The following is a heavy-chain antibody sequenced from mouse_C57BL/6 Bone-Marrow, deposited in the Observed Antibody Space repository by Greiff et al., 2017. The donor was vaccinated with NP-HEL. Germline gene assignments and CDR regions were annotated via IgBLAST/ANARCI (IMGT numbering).Heavy chain of an antibody. J-gene: IGHJ2*01. CDR1: GFNIKDDY. CDR2: IDPENGDT. V-gene: IGHV14-4*01. CDR3: TTNDGDY. Sequence: VQLQQSGAELVRPGASVKLSCTASGFNIKDDYMHWVKQRPEQGLEWIGWIDPENGDTEYASKFQGKATITADPSSNTAYLQLSSLTSEDTAVYYCTTNDGDYWGQGTTLTVSS. D-gene: IGHD2-12*01.